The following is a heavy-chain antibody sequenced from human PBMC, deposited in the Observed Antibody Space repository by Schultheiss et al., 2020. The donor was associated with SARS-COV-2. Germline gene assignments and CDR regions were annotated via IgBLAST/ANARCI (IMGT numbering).Heavy chain of an antibody. CDR1: GFTFSSYG. V-gene: IGHV3-33*06. CDR3: AKEGGSYDSSGYYSEYFQH. CDR2: IWYDGSNK. Sequence: GESLKISCAASGFTFSSYGMHWVRQAPGKGLEWVAVIWYDGSNKYYADSVKGRFTISRDNSKNTLYLQMNSLRAEDTAVYYCAKEGGSYDSSGYYSEYFQHWGQGTLVTVSS. J-gene: IGHJ1*01. D-gene: IGHD3-22*01.